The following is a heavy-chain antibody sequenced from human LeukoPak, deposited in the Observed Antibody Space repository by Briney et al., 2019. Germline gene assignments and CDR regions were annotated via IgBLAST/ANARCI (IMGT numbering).Heavy chain of an antibody. CDR3: ARDFNWNDVGIDY. CDR2: IYPRDGST. J-gene: IGHJ4*02. V-gene: IGHV1-46*01. D-gene: IGHD1-20*01. CDR1: GYTFTSNY. Sequence: ASVKVSCKASGYTFTSNYIHWVRQAPGQGLEWMGMIYPRDGSTSYAQKFQGRVTMTTDTSTSTAYMELRSLRSDDTAVYYCARDFNWNDVGIDYWGQGTLVTVSS.